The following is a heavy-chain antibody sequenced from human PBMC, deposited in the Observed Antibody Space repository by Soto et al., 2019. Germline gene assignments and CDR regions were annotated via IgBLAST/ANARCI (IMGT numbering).Heavy chain of an antibody. CDR3: ARGGLLWFGELLSRNWFDP. V-gene: IGHV4-34*01. Sequence: SETLSLTCAVDGGSFSGYYWSWIRQPPGKGLEWIGEINHSGSTNYNPSLKSRVTISVDTSKNQFSLKLSSVTAADTAVYYCARGGLLWFGELLSRNWFDPWGQGTLVTVSS. CDR2: INHSGST. D-gene: IGHD3-10*01. CDR1: GGSFSGYY. J-gene: IGHJ5*02.